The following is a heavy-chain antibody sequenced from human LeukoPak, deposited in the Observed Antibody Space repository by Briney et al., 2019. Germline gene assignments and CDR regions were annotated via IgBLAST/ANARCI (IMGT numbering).Heavy chain of an antibody. Sequence: SETLSLTCTVSGGSISSGGYYWSWIRQPPGKGLEWIGYIYHSGSTYYNPSLKCRVTISVDRSKNQFSLKLSSVTAADTAVYYCARITRTGVYCSSTSCSSWGQGTLVTVSS. V-gene: IGHV4-30-2*01. J-gene: IGHJ5*02. CDR1: GGSISSGGYY. CDR3: ARITRTGVYCSSTSCSS. D-gene: IGHD2-2*01. CDR2: IYHSGST.